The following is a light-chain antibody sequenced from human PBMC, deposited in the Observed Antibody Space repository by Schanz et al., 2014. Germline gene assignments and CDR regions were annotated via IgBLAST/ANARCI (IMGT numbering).Light chain of an antibody. CDR2: EVS. Sequence: QSALTQPPSASGSPGQSVTISCTGTSSDVGGYKYVSWYQQHPGKAPKLMIYEVSKRPSGVPDRFSGSKSGNTASLTVSGLQAEDEADYYCSSYAGSNNALFGGGTKLTVL. CDR3: SSYAGSNNAL. V-gene: IGLV2-8*01. CDR1: SSDVGGYKY. J-gene: IGLJ2*01.